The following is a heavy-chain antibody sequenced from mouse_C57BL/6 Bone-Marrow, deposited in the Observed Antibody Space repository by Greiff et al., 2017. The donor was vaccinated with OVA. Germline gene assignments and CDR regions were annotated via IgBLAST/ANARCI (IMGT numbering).Heavy chain of an antibody. CDR1: GYTFTEYT. V-gene: IGHV1-62-2*01. CDR3: ARHEEGGLLRSPYFDY. CDR2: FYPGSGSI. J-gene: IGHJ2*01. D-gene: IGHD1-1*01. Sequence: QVQLKESGAELVKPGASVKLSCKASGYTFTEYTIHWVKQRSGQGLEWIGWFYPGSGSIKYNEKFKDKATLTADKSSSTVYMELSRLTSEDSAVYFCARHEEGGLLRSPYFDYWGQGTTLTVSS.